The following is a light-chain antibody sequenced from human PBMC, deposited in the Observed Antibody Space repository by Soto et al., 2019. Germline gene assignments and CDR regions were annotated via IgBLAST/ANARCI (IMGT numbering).Light chain of an antibody. J-gene: IGKJ1*01. V-gene: IGKV1-5*01. CDR1: QTINNW. CDR3: QHYNSYPWT. Sequence: DIQMTQSPSTLSASIGDRVTITCRASQTINNWLAWYQQKPGKAPNLLIYHASNLETGVPSRLSGSAFVTEFTLTISSLQPDDFATYYCQHYNSYPWTFGQGTKVEIK. CDR2: HAS.